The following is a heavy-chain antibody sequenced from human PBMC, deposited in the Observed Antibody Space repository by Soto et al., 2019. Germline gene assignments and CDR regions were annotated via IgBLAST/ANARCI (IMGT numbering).Heavy chain of an antibody. D-gene: IGHD3-10*01. J-gene: IGHJ4*02. V-gene: IGHV1-69*13. CDR1: GGTFSSYA. Sequence: ASVKVSCKASGGTFSSYAISWVRQAPGQGLEWMGGIIPIFGTANYARKFQGRVTITADEPTSTAYMELSSLRSEDTAVYYCARGYYYGSGSYSYYFDYWGQGTLVTVSS. CDR3: ARGYYYGSGSYSYYFDY. CDR2: IIPIFGTA.